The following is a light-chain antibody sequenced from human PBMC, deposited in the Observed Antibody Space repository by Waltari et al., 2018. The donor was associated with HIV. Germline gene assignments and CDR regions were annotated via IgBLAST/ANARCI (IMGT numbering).Light chain of an antibody. J-gene: IGKJ1*01. Sequence: ETVMTQSPATLSVSPGERATLSCWASQSVGSNLAWSQQKPGQAPRPLIYGAATRATGVPARFSGSGSGTEFALIISSLQSEDFAIYYCHQYNNWPPWTFGQGTKVEIK. CDR1: QSVGSN. V-gene: IGKV3-15*01. CDR3: HQYNNWPPWT. CDR2: GAA.